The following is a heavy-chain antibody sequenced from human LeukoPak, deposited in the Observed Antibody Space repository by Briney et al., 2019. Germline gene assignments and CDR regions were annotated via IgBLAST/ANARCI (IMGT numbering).Heavy chain of an antibody. V-gene: IGHV3-23*01. CDR2: ISSTAATT. CDR3: ARRTLFGVIKPPDY. D-gene: IGHD3-3*01. CDR1: GFTFSSYA. J-gene: IGHJ4*02. Sequence: GGSLRLSCAASGFTFSSYAMSWVRQAPGKGLEWVSSISSTAATTYYADSVRGRFTISRDNAKNTLYLQLSSLRVEDTAVYYCARRTLFGVIKPPDYWGQGTLVTVSS.